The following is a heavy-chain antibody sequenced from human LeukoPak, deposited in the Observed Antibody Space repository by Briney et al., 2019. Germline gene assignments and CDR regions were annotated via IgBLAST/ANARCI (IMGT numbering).Heavy chain of an antibody. CDR3: ARSVGATTEWFDP. CDR2: IYYSGST. V-gene: IGHV4-39*07. J-gene: IGHJ5*02. Sequence: PSETLSLTCTVSGGSISSSSYYWGWIRQPPGKGLEWIGSIYYSGSTYYNPSLKSRVTISVDTSKNQFSLKLSSVTAADTAVYYCARSVGATTEWFDPWGQGTLVTVSS. CDR1: GGSISSSSYY. D-gene: IGHD1-26*01.